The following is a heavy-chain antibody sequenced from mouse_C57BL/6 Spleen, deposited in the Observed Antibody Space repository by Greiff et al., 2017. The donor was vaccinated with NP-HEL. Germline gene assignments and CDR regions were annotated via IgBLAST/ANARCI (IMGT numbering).Heavy chain of an antibody. CDR2: IRSKSNNYAT. CDR3: VRHGDYYGSRYYFDY. Sequence: DVKLQESGGGLVQPKGSLKLSCAASGFSFNTYAMNWVRQAPGKGLEWVARIRSKSNNYATYYADSVKDRFTISRDDSESMLYLQMNNLKTEDTAMYYCVRHGDYYGSRYYFDYWGQGTTLTVSS. J-gene: IGHJ2*01. CDR1: GFSFNTYA. D-gene: IGHD1-1*01. V-gene: IGHV10-1*01.